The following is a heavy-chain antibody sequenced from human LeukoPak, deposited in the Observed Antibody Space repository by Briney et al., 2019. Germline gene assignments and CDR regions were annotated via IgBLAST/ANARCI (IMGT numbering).Heavy chain of an antibody. CDR2: ISGSDART. Sequence: GGSLRLSCAASGFTFSSNAMSWVRQAPGKGLEWVSAISGSDARTYYADSVKGRFTISRDNSKNTLYLQMSRLRAEDTAVYYCAKPLSGWYSFDYWGQGTLVTVSS. V-gene: IGHV3-23*01. J-gene: IGHJ4*02. D-gene: IGHD6-19*01. CDR3: AKPLSGWYSFDY. CDR1: GFTFSSNA.